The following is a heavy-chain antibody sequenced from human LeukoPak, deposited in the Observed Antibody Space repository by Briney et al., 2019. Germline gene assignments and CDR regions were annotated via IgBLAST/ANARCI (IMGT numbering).Heavy chain of an antibody. CDR2: IYHSGST. CDR1: GYSISSGYY. J-gene: IGHJ5*02. D-gene: IGHD2-2*02. V-gene: IGHV4-38-2*02. CDR3: ARDTSEEYQLLYNWFDP. Sequence: SETLSLTCTVSGYSISSGYYWGWIRQPPVKGLEWIGSIYHSGSTYYNPSLKSRVTISVDTSKNQFSLKLSSVTAADTAVYYCARDTSEEYQLLYNWFDPWGQGTLVTVSS.